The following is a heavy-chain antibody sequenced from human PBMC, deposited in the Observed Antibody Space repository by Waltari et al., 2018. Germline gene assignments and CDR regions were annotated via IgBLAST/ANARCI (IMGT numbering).Heavy chain of an antibody. CDR2: IYYSGST. Sequence: QVQLQESGPGLVKPSETLSLTCTVSGGSISSYYWSWIRQPPGKGLEWIGYIYYSGSTNSNPSLKSRVTLSVDTSKNQFSLKLSSVTAADTAVYYCARESAAAGIDYWGQGTLVTVSS. V-gene: IGHV4-59*01. CDR3: ARESAAAGIDY. J-gene: IGHJ4*02. CDR1: GGSISSYY. D-gene: IGHD6-13*01.